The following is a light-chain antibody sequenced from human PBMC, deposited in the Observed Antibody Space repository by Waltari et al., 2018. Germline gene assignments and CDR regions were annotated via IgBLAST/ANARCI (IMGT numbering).Light chain of an antibody. CDR2: GAS. Sequence: TQSPATLSLSPGERATLSCRASQRVFTSLAWYQQKPGQAPRLLIYGASSRATGIPARFSGSGSGTDFTLAISSLEPEDFAVYYCQQRSHWPPEYTFGQGTKLEIK. J-gene: IGKJ2*01. V-gene: IGKV3-11*01. CDR3: QQRSHWPPEYT. CDR1: QRVFTS.